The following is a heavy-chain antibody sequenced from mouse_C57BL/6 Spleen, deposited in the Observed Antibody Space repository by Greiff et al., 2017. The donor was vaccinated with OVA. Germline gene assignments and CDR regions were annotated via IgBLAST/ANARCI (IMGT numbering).Heavy chain of an antibody. CDR3: ARRSLDY. J-gene: IGHJ2*01. V-gene: IGHV5-17*01. CDR2: ISSGSSTI. CDR1: GFTFSDYG. Sequence: EVMLVESGGGLVKPGGSLKLSCAASGFTFSDYGMHWVRQAPEKGLEWVAYISSGSSTIYYADTVKGRFTIARDNAKNTLFLQMTSLRTEDTAMYYCARRSLDYWGQGTTLTVSS.